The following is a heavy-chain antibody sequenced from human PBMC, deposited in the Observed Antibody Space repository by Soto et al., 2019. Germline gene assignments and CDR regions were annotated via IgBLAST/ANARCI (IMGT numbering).Heavy chain of an antibody. J-gene: IGHJ4*02. CDR3: ARVYGDYDSYFDY. Sequence: GGSLRLSCAASGFTVSSNYMSWVRQAPGKGLEWVSVIYSGGSTYYADSVKGRFTISRDNSKNTLYLQMNSLRAEDTAVYYCARVYGDYDSYFDYWGQGTLVTVSS. D-gene: IGHD4-17*01. CDR1: GFTVSSNY. V-gene: IGHV3-66*01. CDR2: IYSGGST.